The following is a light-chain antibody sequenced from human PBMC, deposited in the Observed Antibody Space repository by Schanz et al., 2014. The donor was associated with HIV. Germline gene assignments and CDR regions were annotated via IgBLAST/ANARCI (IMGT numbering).Light chain of an antibody. J-gene: IGLJ1*01. CDR1: SSDVGGYNY. Sequence: QSALTQPASVSGSPGQSITISCTGTSSDVGGYNYVSWYQQHPGKAPKLMIYEVSKRPSGVPDRFSASKSGNTASLTVSGLQAEDEADYYCSSYSRVGTPHYVSGTGTKLTVL. CDR3: SSYSRVGTPHYV. V-gene: IGLV2-14*01. CDR2: EVS.